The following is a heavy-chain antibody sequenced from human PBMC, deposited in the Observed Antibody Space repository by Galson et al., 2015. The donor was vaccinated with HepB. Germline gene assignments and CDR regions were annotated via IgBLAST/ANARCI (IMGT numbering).Heavy chain of an antibody. D-gene: IGHD5/OR15-5a*01. CDR1: GDSVSRNTAS. V-gene: IGHV6-1*01. Sequence: CAISGDSVSRNTASWNWIRQSPSRGLEWLGRIYYRTKWYSDSAVSVRSRITVNADTSKNQFSLQLNSVTPEDTAVYYCARGRLGIEVSLFDPWGQGSLVIVSS. J-gene: IGHJ5*02. CDR3: ARGRLGIEVSLFDP. CDR2: IYYRTKWYS.